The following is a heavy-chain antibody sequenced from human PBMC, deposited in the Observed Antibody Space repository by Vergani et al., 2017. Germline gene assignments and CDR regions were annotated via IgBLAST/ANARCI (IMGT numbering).Heavy chain of an antibody. CDR1: GFTFSSYG. CDR3: ALLGSAPFDY. V-gene: IGHV3-30*03. CDR2: ISYDGSNK. D-gene: IGHD6-6*01. J-gene: IGHJ4*02. Sequence: QVQLVESGGGVVQPGRSLRLSCAASGFTFSSYGMHWVRQAPGKGLEWVAVISYDGSNKYYADSVKGRFTISRDNSKNTLYLQMNSLRAEDTAVYYCALLGSAPFDYWGQGTLVTVSS.